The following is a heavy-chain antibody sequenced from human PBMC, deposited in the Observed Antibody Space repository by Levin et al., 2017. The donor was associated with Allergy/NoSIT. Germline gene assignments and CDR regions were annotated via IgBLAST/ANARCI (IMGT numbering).Heavy chain of an antibody. J-gene: IGHJ4*02. CDR3: VYSSPVTTTRWDY. D-gene: IGHD1-1*01. V-gene: IGHV1-2*02. CDR2: IKSNSGGT. Sequence: ASVKVSCKASGYTLSDYNIHWVRQAPGQGLEWMGYIKSNSGGTDYAQKFQGRVTMTRDTSISTAYMELNSLRSDDTAFYYCVYSSPVTTTRWDYWGQGTLVTVSS. CDR1: GYTLSDYN.